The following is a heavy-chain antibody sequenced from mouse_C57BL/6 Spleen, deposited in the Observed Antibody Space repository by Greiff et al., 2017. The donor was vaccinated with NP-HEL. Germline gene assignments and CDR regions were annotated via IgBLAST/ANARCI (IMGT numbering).Heavy chain of an antibody. V-gene: IGHV1-18*01. Sequence: EVQLQQSGPELVKPGASVKIPCKASGYTFTDYNMDWVKPSHGKSLEWIGDITPNNGGTIYNQKFKGKATLTVDKSSSTAYMELRSLTSEDTAVYYCARGCSSPFAYWVQGTLVTVSA. J-gene: IGHJ3*01. CDR1: GYTFTDYN. CDR3: ARGCSSPFAY. CDR2: ITPNNGGT. D-gene: IGHD1-1*01.